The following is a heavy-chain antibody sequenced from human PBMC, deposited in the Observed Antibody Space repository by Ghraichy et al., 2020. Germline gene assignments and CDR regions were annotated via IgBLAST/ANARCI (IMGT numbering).Heavy chain of an antibody. CDR2: IWYDGSNK. CDR1: GFTFSSYG. CDR3: ARAGITIFGVVTQTPYYYYYGMDV. J-gene: IGHJ6*02. V-gene: IGHV3-33*01. D-gene: IGHD3-3*01. Sequence: GGSLRLSCAASGFTFSSYGMHWVRQAPGKGLEWVAVIWYDGSNKYYADSVKGRFTISRDNSKNTLYLQMNSLRAEDTAVYYCARAGITIFGVVTQTPYYYYYGMDVWGQGTTVTVSS.